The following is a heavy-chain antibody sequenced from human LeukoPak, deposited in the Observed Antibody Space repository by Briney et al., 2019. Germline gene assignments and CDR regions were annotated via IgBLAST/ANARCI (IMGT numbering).Heavy chain of an antibody. CDR1: GYTFTSYG. J-gene: IGHJ4*02. CDR3: ARAPWAPEDYYDSSGTFDY. D-gene: IGHD3-22*01. CDR2: ISAYNGNT. Sequence: SVKVSCKASGYTFTSYGISWVRQAPGQGHEWMGWISAYNGNTNYAQKLQGRVTMTTDTSTSTAYMELRSLRSDDTAVYYCARAPWAPEDYYDSSGTFDYWGQGTLVTVSS. V-gene: IGHV1-18*01.